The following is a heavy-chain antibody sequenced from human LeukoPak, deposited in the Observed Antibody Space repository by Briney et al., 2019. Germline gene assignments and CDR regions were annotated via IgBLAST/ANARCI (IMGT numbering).Heavy chain of an antibody. CDR1: GFTFSSYA. J-gene: IGHJ4*02. CDR3: ARDPVAGPDY. V-gene: IGHV3-30-3*01. D-gene: IGHD6-19*01. CDR2: ISYDGSNK. Sequence: GRSLRLSCAASGFTFSSYAMHWVRQAPGKGLKWVAVISYDGSNKYYADSVKGRFTISRDNSKNTLYLQMNSLRAEDTAVYYCARDPVAGPDYWGQGTLVTVSS.